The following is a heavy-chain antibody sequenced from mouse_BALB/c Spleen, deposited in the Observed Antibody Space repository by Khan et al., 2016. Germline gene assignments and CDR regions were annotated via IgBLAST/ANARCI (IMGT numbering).Heavy chain of an antibody. J-gene: IGHJ1*01. V-gene: IGHV9-3-1*01. D-gene: IGHD1-1*01. CDR1: GYTFTNYG. CDR2: INTYSGES. Sequence: QIQLVQSGPELKKPGKTVKISCKASGYTFTNYGMNWVKQAPGKGLKWMGWINTYSGESTYADYFKGRFAFSLETSANTAYLQINNLKNEDTATYFCARYRYYYGSSRYFDVWGAGTTVSVSS. CDR3: ARYRYYYGSSRYFDV.